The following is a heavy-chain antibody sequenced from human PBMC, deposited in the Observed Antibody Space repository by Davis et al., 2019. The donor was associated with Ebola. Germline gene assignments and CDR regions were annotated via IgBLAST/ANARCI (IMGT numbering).Heavy chain of an antibody. CDR3: ARDDLSGLIDS. Sequence: SETLSLTCTVSGGSISSGSYYWSWIRQPAGKGLEWIGHIYTSGSTNYNPSLKSRVTISVDTSKNQFSLKLSSVTAADTAVYYCARDDLSGLIDSWGQGTLVTVSS. V-gene: IGHV4-61*09. CDR2: IYTSGST. CDR1: GGSISSGSYY. D-gene: IGHD1-26*01. J-gene: IGHJ4*02.